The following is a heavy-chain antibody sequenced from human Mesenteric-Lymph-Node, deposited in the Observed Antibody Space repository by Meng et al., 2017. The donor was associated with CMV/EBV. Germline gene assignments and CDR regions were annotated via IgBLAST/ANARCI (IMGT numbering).Heavy chain of an antibody. CDR2: IQYDGANE. CDR3: AKEATMIGGHFDY. V-gene: IGHV3-30*02. CDR1: GLTFSNYG. Sequence: GGSLRLSCVASGLTFSNYGIYWLRQSPVKGLEWVASIQYDGANEYYADAVKGRFTISRDNSKNTLYLQMNSLRAEDTAVYYCAKEATMIGGHFDYWGQGTLVTVSS. J-gene: IGHJ4*02. D-gene: IGHD3-22*01.